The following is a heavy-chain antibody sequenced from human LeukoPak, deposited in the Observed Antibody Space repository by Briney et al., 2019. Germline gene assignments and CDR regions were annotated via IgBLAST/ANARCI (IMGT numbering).Heavy chain of an antibody. CDR1: GFTFSSYA. J-gene: IGHJ4*02. CDR3: AKGRLQEGTVFRGVITPVDY. CDR2: ISGSGGST. D-gene: IGHD3-10*01. Sequence: GGSLRLSCAASGFTFSSYAMSWVRQAPGKGLEWVSAISGSGGSTYYADSVKGRFTISRDNSKNTLFLQMSSLSADDTALYYCAKGRLQEGTVFRGVITPVDYWGQGTLVTVTS. V-gene: IGHV3-23*01.